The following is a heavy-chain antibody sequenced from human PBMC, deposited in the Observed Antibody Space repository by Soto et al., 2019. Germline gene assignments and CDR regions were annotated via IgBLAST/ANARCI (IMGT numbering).Heavy chain of an antibody. CDR1: GGSISSGGYY. J-gene: IGHJ3*02. D-gene: IGHD2-15*01. Sequence: SETLSLTCTVSGGSISSGGYYWSWIRQHPGKGLEWIGYIYYSGGTYYNPSLKSRVTISVDTSKNQFSLKLSSVTAADTAVYYCAREGGYCSGGSCYHDAFEIWGQGTMVTVSS. CDR3: AREGGYCSGGSCYHDAFEI. CDR2: IYYSGGT. V-gene: IGHV4-31*03.